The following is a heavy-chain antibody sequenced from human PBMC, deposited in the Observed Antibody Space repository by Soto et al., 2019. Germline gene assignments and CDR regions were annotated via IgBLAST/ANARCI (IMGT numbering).Heavy chain of an antibody. CDR3: ASKWDCSSTSCDTYGMDV. CDR2: IIPIFGTA. CDR1: GGTFSSHA. V-gene: IGHV1-69*06. Sequence: SVKVSCKASGGTFSSHAISWVRQAPGQGLEWMGGIIPIFGTANYAQKFQGRVTITADKSTSTAYMELSSLRSEDTAVYYCASKWDCSSTSCDTYGMDVWGQGTTVTSP. J-gene: IGHJ6*02. D-gene: IGHD2-2*02.